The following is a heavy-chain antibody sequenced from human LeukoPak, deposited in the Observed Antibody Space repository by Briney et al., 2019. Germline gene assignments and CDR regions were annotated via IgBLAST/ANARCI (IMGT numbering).Heavy chain of an antibody. D-gene: IGHD4-17*01. J-gene: IGHJ6*02. CDR2: ISSNGDRT. V-gene: IGHV3-64*02. CDR3: ARSTTGGYGMDV. Sequence: GGSLRLSCAASGFTFSSYAMHWVRQAPGKGLEYVSTISSNGDRTYYADSVKGRFTISRDNSQNTLSLQMGSLRAEDMAVYYCARSTTGGYGMDVWGQGTTVTVS. CDR1: GFTFSSYA.